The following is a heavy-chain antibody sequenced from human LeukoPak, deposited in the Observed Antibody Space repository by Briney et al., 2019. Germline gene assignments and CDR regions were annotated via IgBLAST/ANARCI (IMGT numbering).Heavy chain of an antibody. CDR3: ARSSLGYTAAGTPYYFDD. J-gene: IGHJ4*02. CDR1: GFTLSSYE. D-gene: IGHD6-13*01. Sequence: GGPLRLSCAASGFTLSSYEMNWVRQAPGEGLEWVSYLRSGGSTIYYALSVKGRFTISRDNAKNSLYLQMNSLRAEDTAVYYCARSSLGYTAAGTPYYFDDWGQGTLVTVSS. V-gene: IGHV3-48*03. CDR2: LRSGGSTI.